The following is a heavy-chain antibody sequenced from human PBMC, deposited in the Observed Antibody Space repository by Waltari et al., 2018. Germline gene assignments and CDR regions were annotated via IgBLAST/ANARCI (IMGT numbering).Heavy chain of an antibody. Sequence: QVQLVQSGAEVKKPGASVKVSCKASGYTFTSYAMHWVRQAPGQRLEGMGWINAGNGNTKYSQKFQGRVTITRDTSASTAYMELSSLRSEDTAVYYCARVSVDYYDSSGYYPTFDYWGQGTLVTVSS. CDR1: GYTFTSYA. CDR3: ARVSVDYYDSSGYYPTFDY. D-gene: IGHD3-22*01. CDR2: INAGNGNT. V-gene: IGHV1-3*01. J-gene: IGHJ4*02.